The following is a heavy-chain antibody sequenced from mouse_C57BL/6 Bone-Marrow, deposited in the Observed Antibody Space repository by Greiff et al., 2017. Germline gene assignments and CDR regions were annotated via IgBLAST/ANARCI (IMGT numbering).Heavy chain of an antibody. CDR2: INPSSGYT. Sequence: LQESGAELAKPGASVKLSCKASGYTFTSYWMHWVKQRPGQGLEWIGYINPSSGYTKYNQKFKDKATLTADKSSSTAYMQLSSLTYEDSAVYDCARSPLGRPWYFDVWGTGTTVTVSS. CDR1: GYTFTSYW. J-gene: IGHJ1*03. CDR3: ARSPLGRPWYFDV. V-gene: IGHV1-7*01. D-gene: IGHD4-1*01.